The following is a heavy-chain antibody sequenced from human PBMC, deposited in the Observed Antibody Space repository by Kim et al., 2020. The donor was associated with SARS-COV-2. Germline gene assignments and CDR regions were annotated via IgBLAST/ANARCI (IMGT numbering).Heavy chain of an antibody. CDR3: ARGGPLSKMVYAQYWYFDL. CDR2: ISSSSSTI. V-gene: IGHV3-48*02. CDR1: GFTFSSYS. Sequence: GGSLRLSCAASGFTFSSYSMNWVRQAPGKGLEWVSYISSSSSTIYYADSVKGRFTISRDNAKNSLYLQMNSLRDEDTAVYYCARGGPLSKMVYAQYWYFDLWGRGTLVTVSS. J-gene: IGHJ2*01. D-gene: IGHD2-8*01.